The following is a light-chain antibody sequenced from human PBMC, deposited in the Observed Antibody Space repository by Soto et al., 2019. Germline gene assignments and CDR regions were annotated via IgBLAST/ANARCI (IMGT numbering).Light chain of an antibody. CDR1: RSLSSDY. CDR3: QQYNNWPPIT. J-gene: IGKJ5*01. V-gene: IGKV3D-20*02. Sequence: IVLMQSPDTLSLSPGERATLSCRASRSLSSDYLAWYQQKPGQAPRLLFYHASRRATGTPDRFSVSGSGTDFTLTISRLEPGDFAVYYCQQYNNWPPITFGQGTRLEIK. CDR2: HAS.